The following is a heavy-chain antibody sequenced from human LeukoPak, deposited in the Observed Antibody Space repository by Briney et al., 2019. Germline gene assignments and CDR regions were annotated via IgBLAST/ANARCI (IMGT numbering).Heavy chain of an antibody. CDR3: ARAADEVPAVYFDY. D-gene: IGHD2-2*01. J-gene: IGHJ4*02. Sequence: SETLSLTCTVSGGSISSSSYYWGWIRQPPGKGLEWIGSIYYSGSTYYNPSLRSRVTISVDTSKNQFSLKLSSVTAADTAVYYCARAADEVPAVYFDYWGQGTLVTVSS. CDR1: GGSISSSSYY. V-gene: IGHV4-39*07. CDR2: IYYSGST.